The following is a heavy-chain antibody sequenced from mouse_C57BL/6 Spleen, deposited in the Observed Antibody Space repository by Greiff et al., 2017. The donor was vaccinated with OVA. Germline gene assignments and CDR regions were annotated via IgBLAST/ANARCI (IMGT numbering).Heavy chain of an antibody. CDR2: IRNKANGYTT. J-gene: IGHJ1*03. D-gene: IGHD2-3*01. V-gene: IGHV7-3*01. CDR1: GFTFTDYY. Sequence: EVKLMESGGGLVQPGGSLSLSCAASGFTFTDYYMSWVRQPPGKALEWLGFIRNKANGYTTEYSASVKGRFTISRDNSQSILYLQMNALRAEDSATYYCARYPSMNWYFDVWGTWTTVTVSS. CDR3: ARYPSMNWYFDV.